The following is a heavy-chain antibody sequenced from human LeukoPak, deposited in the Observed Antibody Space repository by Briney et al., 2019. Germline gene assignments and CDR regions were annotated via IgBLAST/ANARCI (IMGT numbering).Heavy chain of an antibody. CDR2: INSDGSNT. Sequence: PGGSLRLSCAASGFTLSSYWMHWVRQVPGKGLVWVSRINSDGSNTRYADSVKGRFTVSRDNAKNTLFLQMNSLRTEDTAVYYCMRGIQSWCNGMDVWGQGTTVTVSS. V-gene: IGHV3-74*01. CDR1: GFTLSSYW. CDR3: MRGIQSWCNGMDV. D-gene: IGHD4-11*01. J-gene: IGHJ6*02.